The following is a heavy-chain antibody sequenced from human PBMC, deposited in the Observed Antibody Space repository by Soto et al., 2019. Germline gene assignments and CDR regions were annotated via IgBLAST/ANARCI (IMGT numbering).Heavy chain of an antibody. CDR1: GFTFSSYW. D-gene: IGHD5-18*01. CDR3: AGGDGARYDGDGYLGRH. CDR2: IKSDGSGT. Sequence: EVQLVESGGGLVQPGESLTLSCAASGFTFSSYWMHWVRQAPGKGLVWVSRIKSDGSGTEYADSVKGRLTISRDNGKNTLYVHMNSLRVENTAVYVCAGGDGARYDGDGYLGRHWGQGTLVTVSS. J-gene: IGHJ4*02. V-gene: IGHV3-74*01.